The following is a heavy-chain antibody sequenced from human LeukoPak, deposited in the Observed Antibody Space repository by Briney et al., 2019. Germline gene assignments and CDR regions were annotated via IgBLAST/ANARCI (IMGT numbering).Heavy chain of an antibody. CDR1: GFPFSSDA. D-gene: IGHD3/OR15-3a*01. V-gene: IGHV3-23*01. CDR2: KSGSDGST. CDR3: AKDLDSPDV. J-gene: IGHJ6*02. Sequence: PGGSLRLSCAASGFPFSSDAMSWVRQAPAKGLGWVSAKSGSDGSTYYADCVKGTFTISRDNSKNTLYLQMNSLRAEDTAVYYCAKDLDSPDVWGQGTTVTVSS.